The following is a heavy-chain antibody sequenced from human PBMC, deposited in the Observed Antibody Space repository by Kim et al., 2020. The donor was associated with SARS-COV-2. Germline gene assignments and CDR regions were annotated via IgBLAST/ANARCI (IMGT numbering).Heavy chain of an antibody. CDR2: IYYRGST. CDR3: ARGNMNYFGSGTFRRYSYYGMDV. CDR1: GGSVSSDSYY. D-gene: IGHD3-10*01. J-gene: IGHJ6*02. Sequence: SETLSLTCTVSGGSVSSDSYYWTWSRQPPGKGLEWIGFIYYRGSTNYNPSLKSRVTISVDTSKNHFSLMLTAVTAADTAIYYCARGNMNYFGSGTFRRYSYYGMDVWGLGTTVTVSS. V-gene: IGHV4-61*03.